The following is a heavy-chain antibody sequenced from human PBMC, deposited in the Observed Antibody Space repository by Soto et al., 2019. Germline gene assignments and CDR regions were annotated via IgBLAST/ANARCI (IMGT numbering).Heavy chain of an antibody. CDR1: GFTFSSYW. CDR3: ARDSGGGEQYAEDLDAFDI. D-gene: IGHD2-15*01. CDR2: IKQDGSEK. Sequence: GGSLRLSCAASGFTFSSYWMSWVRQAPGKGLEWVANIKQDGSEKYYVDSVKGRFTISRDNAKNSLYLQMNSLRAEDTAVYYCARDSGGGEQYAEDLDAFDIWGQGTMVTVSS. V-gene: IGHV3-7*05. J-gene: IGHJ3*02.